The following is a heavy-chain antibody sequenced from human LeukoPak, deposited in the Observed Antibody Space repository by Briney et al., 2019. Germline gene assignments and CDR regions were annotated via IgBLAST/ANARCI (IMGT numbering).Heavy chain of an antibody. D-gene: IGHD6-6*01. CDR1: GFTFSRYW. V-gene: IGHV3-7*01. CDR2: IKQDGSQK. J-gene: IGHJ4*02. CDR3: ARIGYSSSSLDY. Sequence: GGSLRLSCAASGFTFSRYWMTWVRQAPGKGLEWVANIKQDGSQKYYVDSVKGRFTISRDNAKNSLYLQMNSLRAEDTAVYYCARIGYSSSSLDYWGQGTLVTVSS.